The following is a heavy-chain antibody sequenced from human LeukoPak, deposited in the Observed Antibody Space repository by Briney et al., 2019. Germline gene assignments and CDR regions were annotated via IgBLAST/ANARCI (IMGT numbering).Heavy chain of an antibody. CDR3: AHSFYYDILTGYYTLGAFDI. CDR2: IYWDDDK. D-gene: IGHD3-9*01. V-gene: IGHV2-5*02. Sequence: SGPTLVKPTQTLTLTCIFSGFSLNTSGVGVGWIRQPPGKALKWLALIYWDDDKRYSPSLKSRLTITKDTSKNQVVLTMTNMDPVDTATYYCAHSFYYDILTGYYTLGAFDIWGQGTMVTVSS. CDR1: GFSLNTSGVG. J-gene: IGHJ3*02.